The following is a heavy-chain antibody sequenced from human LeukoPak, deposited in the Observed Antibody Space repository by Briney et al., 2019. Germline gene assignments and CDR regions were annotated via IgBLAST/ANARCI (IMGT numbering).Heavy chain of an antibody. CDR1: GFIFNNNW. CDR2: IKQDGSEK. V-gene: IGHV3-7*01. D-gene: IGHD4-17*01. Sequence: QPGGSLRLSCAASGFIFNNNWMSWVRQAPGKGLEWVANIKQDGSEKYYVDSVKGRFTISRDNAKNSLYLQMNRLRAEDTAVYYCARATPTDYMDVWGRGTTVTV. J-gene: IGHJ6*03. CDR3: ARATPTDYMDV.